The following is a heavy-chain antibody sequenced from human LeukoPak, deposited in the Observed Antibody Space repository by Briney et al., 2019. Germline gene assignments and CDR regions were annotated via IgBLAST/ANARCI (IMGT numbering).Heavy chain of an antibody. Sequence: ASVKVSCKASGYTFTGYYMHWVRQAPGQGLEWMGWINPNSGGTNYAQKFQGRVTMTRDTSISTAYMELSRLRSDDTAVYFCARSAYYGSGVGWFDPWGQGTLVTVSS. CDR3: ARSAYYGSGVGWFDP. J-gene: IGHJ5*02. D-gene: IGHD3-10*01. CDR2: INPNSGGT. V-gene: IGHV1-2*02. CDR1: GYTFTGYY.